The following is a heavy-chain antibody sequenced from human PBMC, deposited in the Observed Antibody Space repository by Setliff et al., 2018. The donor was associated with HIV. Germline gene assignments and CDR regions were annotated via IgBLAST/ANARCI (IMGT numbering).Heavy chain of an antibody. D-gene: IGHD6-13*01. CDR2: IDASANT. J-gene: IGHJ5*02. V-gene: IGHV4-38-2*02. CDR3: ARIGSGWSVGWFDP. Sequence: LSLTCTVSGSSISSNYYWAWIRQAPGKGLEWIGCIDASANTYYIPSLKSRATISIDTSKNQLSLKLRSVTAADAAVYYCARIGSGWSVGWFDPWGQGTLVTVSS. CDR1: GSSISSNYY.